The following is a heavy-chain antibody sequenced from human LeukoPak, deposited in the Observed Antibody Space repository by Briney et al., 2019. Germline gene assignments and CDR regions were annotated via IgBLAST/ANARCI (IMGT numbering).Heavy chain of an antibody. D-gene: IGHD2-15*01. CDR1: GGSISSSSYY. J-gene: IGHJ6*03. V-gene: IGHV4-39*07. CDR3: AREGRKSRGVDIVRKKETGYYYMDV. CDR2: ICYSGST. Sequence: KPSETLSLTCTVSGGSISSSSYYWGWIRQPPGKGLEWIGSICYSGSTYYHPSLKSRATISVDTSKTQFSLKLSSVTAADTAVYYCAREGRKSRGVDIVRKKETGYYYMDVWGKGTTVTVSS.